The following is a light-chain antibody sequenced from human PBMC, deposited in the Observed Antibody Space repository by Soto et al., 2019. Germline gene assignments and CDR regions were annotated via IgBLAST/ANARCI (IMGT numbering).Light chain of an antibody. V-gene: IGKV1-5*03. Sequence: DIQMTQYASTLSASVADRVTITCRASQSISSWLAWYQQKPGKAPKLLIYKASSLESGVPSRFSGSGSGTEFTLTISSLQPDDFATYYCQQYNSYSTFGQGTKVDIK. CDR1: QSISSW. J-gene: IGKJ1*01. CDR2: KAS. CDR3: QQYNSYST.